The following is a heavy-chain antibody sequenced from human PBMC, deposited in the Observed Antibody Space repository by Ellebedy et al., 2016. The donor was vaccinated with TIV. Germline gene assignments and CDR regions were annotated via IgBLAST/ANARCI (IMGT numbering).Heavy chain of an antibody. CDR1: GFTFSPYS. CDR2: ISYAGSTK. CDR3: ARGLISGYYAGHAFDI. Sequence: GESLKISCAASGFTFSPYSMKWVRQAPGKGLEWVADISYAGSTKYADSVKGRFTISRDNSNKTLYLQMNSLRAEDTAVYYCARGLISGYYAGHAFDIWGQGTMVTVSS. V-gene: IGHV3-30-3*01. J-gene: IGHJ3*02. D-gene: IGHD3-22*01.